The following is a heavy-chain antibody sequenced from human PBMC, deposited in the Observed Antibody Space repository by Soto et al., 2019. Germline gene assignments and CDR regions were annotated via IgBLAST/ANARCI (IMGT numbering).Heavy chain of an antibody. J-gene: IGHJ4*02. Sequence: EVQLVESGGGLVQPGGSLRLSCAASGFSFSSYWMSWVRQAPGKGLEWVANILLDGSEKNYVDSVKGRFTISRDNDNIALYLQLNSLRAADTAVYYCARSGSYRIGSFDYWGQGTLVTVSS. CDR1: GFSFSSYW. CDR3: ARSGSYRIGSFDY. V-gene: IGHV3-7*01. CDR2: ILLDGSEK. D-gene: IGHD6-19*01.